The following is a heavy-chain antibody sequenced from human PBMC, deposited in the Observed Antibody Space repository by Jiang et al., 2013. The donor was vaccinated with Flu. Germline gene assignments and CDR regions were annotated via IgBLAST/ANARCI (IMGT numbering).Heavy chain of an antibody. J-gene: IGHJ6*02. D-gene: IGHD5-18*01. CDR3: ARSPYRPLIQLWLRGYYYGMDV. V-gene: IGHV3-30-3*01. Sequence: VQLLESGGGVVQPGRSLRLSCAASGFTFSSYAMHWVRQAPGKGLEWVAVISYDGSNKYYADSVKGRFTISRDNSKNTLYLQMNSLRAEDTAVYYCARSPYRPLIQLWLRGYYYGMDVWGQGTTVTVSS. CDR1: GFTFSSYA. CDR2: ISYDGSNK.